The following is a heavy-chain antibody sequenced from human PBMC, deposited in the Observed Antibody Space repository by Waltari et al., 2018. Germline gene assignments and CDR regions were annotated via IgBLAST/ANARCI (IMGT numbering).Heavy chain of an antibody. CDR3: ARDPGSASWYGAFDV. V-gene: IGHV4-59*01. Sequence: QVQLQESGPGLVKPSETLSLTCIVSGDSITSYYWNWIRQPPGKGLEWIGYLYNSGSTNYTPSLKSRVTISVDTSKNQVSLKLTSVTAADTAVYYCARDPGSASWYGAFDVWGQGTMVSVSS. D-gene: IGHD6-13*01. CDR1: GDSITSYY. CDR2: LYNSGST. J-gene: IGHJ3*01.